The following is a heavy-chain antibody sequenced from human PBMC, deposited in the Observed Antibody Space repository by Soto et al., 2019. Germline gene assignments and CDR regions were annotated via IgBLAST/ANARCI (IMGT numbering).Heavy chain of an antibody. J-gene: IGHJ1*01. V-gene: IGHV1-18*04. D-gene: IGHD3-22*01. CDR1: GYTFRSYG. Sequence: QVQLVQSGTEVKKPGASVNISCKASGYTFRSYGISWVRQAPGQGLEWIGWISVYNGNRKYAQRFQDRVTMTTDISTNTAYMQLRSLTSDDTAVYYCARRDYYDGTGYFRHWGQGTLVTVSS. CDR2: ISVYNGNR. CDR3: ARRDYYDGTGYFRH.